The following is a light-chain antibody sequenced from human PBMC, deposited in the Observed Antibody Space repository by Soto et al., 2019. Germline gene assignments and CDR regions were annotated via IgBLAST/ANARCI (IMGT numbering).Light chain of an antibody. J-gene: IGLJ1*01. V-gene: IGLV2-14*03. CDR3: FSYTGASTDV. Sequence: QSALTQPASVSGSPGQSVTISCAGTSGDVGGYNYVSWYQQHPGKAPKLMIHAVTNRPSGVSNRFSGSKSGNTASLTISSLQAEDEADYYCFSYTGASTDVFGTGTKLTVL. CDR1: SGDVGGYNY. CDR2: AVT.